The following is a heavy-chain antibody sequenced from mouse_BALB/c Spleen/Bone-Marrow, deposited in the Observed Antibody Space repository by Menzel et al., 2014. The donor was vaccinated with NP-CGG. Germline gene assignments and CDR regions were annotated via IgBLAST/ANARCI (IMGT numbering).Heavy chain of an antibody. Sequence: EVKLMESGGGLVKPGGSLKLSCAASGFTFSDYYMYWVRQTPEKRLEWVATISDGGSYTYYPDSVKGRFTISRDNAKNNLYLQMSSLKSEDTAMYYCARGSSYFDYWVQGTTLTVSS. D-gene: IGHD1-1*01. CDR2: ISDGGSYT. J-gene: IGHJ2*01. V-gene: IGHV5-4*02. CDR3: ARGSSYFDY. CDR1: GFTFSDYY.